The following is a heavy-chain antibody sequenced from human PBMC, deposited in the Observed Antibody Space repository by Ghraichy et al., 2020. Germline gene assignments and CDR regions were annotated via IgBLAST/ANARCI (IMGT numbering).Heavy chain of an antibody. D-gene: IGHD3-16*01. V-gene: IGHV3-48*02. Sequence: GGSLRLSCTASGFNFKTYSMNWVRQAPGKGLEWVSYINTDSTSTNYGDSVKGRFTVSRDNAKSSLYLRMNSLRDEDTAVYYCARDETPCGVVTTSAMDVWGQGTTVTVSS. CDR3: ARDETPCGVVTTSAMDV. CDR2: INTDSTST. J-gene: IGHJ6*02. CDR1: GFNFKTYS.